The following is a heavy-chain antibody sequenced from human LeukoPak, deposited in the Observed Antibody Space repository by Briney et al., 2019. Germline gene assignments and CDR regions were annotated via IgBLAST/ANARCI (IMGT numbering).Heavy chain of an antibody. CDR2: VNSDGSRT. V-gene: IGHV3-74*03. Sequence: GGSLRLSCAASGFTFTKYWMHWVRQAPGKGLVWVSRVNSDGSRTTYADSVKGRFTISRDNANNTMYLQMNSLTAEDTAVYYCAREGSVTNDYWGQGSLVTVSS. J-gene: IGHJ4*02. CDR3: AREGSVTNDY. CDR1: GFTFTKYW. D-gene: IGHD4-17*01.